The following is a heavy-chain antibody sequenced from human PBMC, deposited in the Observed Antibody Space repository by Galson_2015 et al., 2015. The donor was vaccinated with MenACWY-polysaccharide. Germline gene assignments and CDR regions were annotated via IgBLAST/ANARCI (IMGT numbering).Heavy chain of an antibody. CDR2: IIPILGIA. CDR1: GGTFSSYA. V-gene: IGHV1-69*04. Sequence: SVKVSCKASGGTFSSYAISWVRQAPGQGLEWMGRIIPILGIANYAQKFQGRVTITADKSTSTAYMELSSLRSEDTAVYYCARGSFYDSSGYDDYWGQGTLVTVSS. CDR3: ARGSFYDSSGYDDY. J-gene: IGHJ4*02. D-gene: IGHD3-22*01.